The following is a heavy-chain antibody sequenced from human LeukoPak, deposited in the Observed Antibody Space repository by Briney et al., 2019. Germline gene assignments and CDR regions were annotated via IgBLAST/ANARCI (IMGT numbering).Heavy chain of an antibody. Sequence: PSETVSLTCAVSGYSISSGYYWGWIRQPPGKGLEWIGSIYHSGSTYYNPSLKSRVTISVDTSKNQFSLKLSSVTAADTAVYYCARHRLRFLESAMDVWGKGTTVTVSS. J-gene: IGHJ6*03. CDR2: IYHSGST. CDR1: GYSISSGYY. CDR3: ARHRLRFLESAMDV. V-gene: IGHV4-38-2*01. D-gene: IGHD3-3*01.